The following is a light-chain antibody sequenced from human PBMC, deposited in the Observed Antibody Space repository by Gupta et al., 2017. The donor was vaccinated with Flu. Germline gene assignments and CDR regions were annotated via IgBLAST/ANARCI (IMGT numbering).Light chain of an antibody. CDR3: QSYNRSRSAWV. CDR1: SSNIGAHYD. V-gene: IGLV1-40*01. CDR2: GYN. J-gene: IGLJ1*01. Sequence: QSVLTQPPSVSAAPGQRVTISCTGNSSNIGAHYDVHWYQQFPGTAPKLLIWGYNNRPSGVPDRFSGSKAGTAASLAITGPQADDEADDYCQSYNRSRSAWVFGAGTKVTVL.